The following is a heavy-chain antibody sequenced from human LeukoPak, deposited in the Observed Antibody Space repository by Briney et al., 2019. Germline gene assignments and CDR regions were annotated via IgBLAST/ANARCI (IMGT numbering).Heavy chain of an antibody. J-gene: IGHJ5*02. CDR3: ASLARGGNWFDP. V-gene: IGHV4-34*01. Sequence: SETLSLTCAVYGGSFIGYDWTWIRQPPGKGLEWIGEINHSGGTNYNPSLKSRVTISVDTSKNQFSLKLSSVTTADTAVYYCASLARGGNWFDPWGQGTLVTVSS. CDR1: GGSFIGYD. CDR2: INHSGGT. D-gene: IGHD6-6*01.